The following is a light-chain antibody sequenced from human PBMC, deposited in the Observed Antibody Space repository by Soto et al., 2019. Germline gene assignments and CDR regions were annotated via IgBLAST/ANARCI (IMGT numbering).Light chain of an antibody. V-gene: IGKV1-39*01. CDR1: QSIGSW. CDR3: QQSYSTPPT. Sequence: DIQMTQSPSTLSGSVGDRVIITCRASQSIGSWLAWYQQQPGKVPKLLIYTASTLQSGVPSRFSGSGSGADFTLTISSLQPEDFATYYCQQSYSTPPTFGGGTKVDIK. CDR2: TAS. J-gene: IGKJ4*01.